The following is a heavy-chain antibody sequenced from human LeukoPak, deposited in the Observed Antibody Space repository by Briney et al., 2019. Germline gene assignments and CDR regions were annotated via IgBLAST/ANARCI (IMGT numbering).Heavy chain of an antibody. CDR3: ARDPSLGDYGAFDI. J-gene: IGHJ3*02. Sequence: GASVKVSCKASGGTFSSYAISWVRQAPGQGLEWMGGIIPIFGTANYAQKSQGRVTITADESTSTAYMELSSLRSEDTAVYYCARDPSLGDYGAFDIWGQGTMVTVSS. D-gene: IGHD4-17*01. CDR1: GGTFSSYA. CDR2: IIPIFGTA. V-gene: IGHV1-69*13.